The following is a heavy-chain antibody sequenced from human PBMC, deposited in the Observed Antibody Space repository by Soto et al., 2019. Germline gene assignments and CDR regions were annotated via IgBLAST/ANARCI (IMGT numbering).Heavy chain of an antibody. CDR3: ARGPDY. Sequence: SETLSLTCAVSGGSISSGGYSWSWIRQPPGKGLEWIGYMYHSGSTYYNPSLKSRVTISIRRSKNQFSLKLRSVTAADTAVYYCARGPDYWGQGILVTVS. V-gene: IGHV4-30-2*01. CDR2: MYHSGST. J-gene: IGHJ4*02. CDR1: GGSISSGGYS.